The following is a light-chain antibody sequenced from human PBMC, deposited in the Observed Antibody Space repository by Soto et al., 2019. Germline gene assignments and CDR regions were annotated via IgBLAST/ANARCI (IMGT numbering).Light chain of an antibody. CDR2: NVY. CDR1: SSDVGAYNF. J-gene: IGLJ1*01. V-gene: IGLV2-14*03. CDR3: SAYTVSRTYV. Sequence: QSPLSPPSSVCVSPGQSVTISCTGTSSDVGAYNFVSWHQQHPGKAPKLMIYNVYDRPSGISYRFSGSKSGNTASLTISGLQGEDEADYYCSAYTVSRTYVFGTGTRSP.